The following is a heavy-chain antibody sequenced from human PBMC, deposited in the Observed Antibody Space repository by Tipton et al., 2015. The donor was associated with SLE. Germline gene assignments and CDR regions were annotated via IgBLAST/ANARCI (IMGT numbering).Heavy chain of an antibody. D-gene: IGHD6-13*01. J-gene: IGHJ3*02. CDR2: IRHDGSNK. CDR1: GFTFSRYG. V-gene: IGHV3-33*08. CDR3: ARDSSSWYFRAFDI. Sequence: SLRLSCAASGFTFSRYGMHWVRQAPGKGLEWVAFIRHDGSNKYYADSVKGRFTISRDNSKNTQYLQMNSLRAEDTAVYYCARDSSSWYFRAFDIWGQGTKVTVSS.